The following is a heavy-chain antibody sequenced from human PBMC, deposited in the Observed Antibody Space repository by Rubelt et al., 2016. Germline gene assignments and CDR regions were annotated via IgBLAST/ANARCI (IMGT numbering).Heavy chain of an antibody. V-gene: IGHV3-23*01. D-gene: IGHD3-9*01. CDR2: ISGSGGST. J-gene: IGHJ5*02. CDR3: ARGPDILTGYYNWFDP. Sequence: EWVSSISGSGGSTNYADSVKGRFTISRDNSKNTLYLQMNTLRAEDTAVYYCARGPDILTGYYNWFDPWGQGTLVTVSS.